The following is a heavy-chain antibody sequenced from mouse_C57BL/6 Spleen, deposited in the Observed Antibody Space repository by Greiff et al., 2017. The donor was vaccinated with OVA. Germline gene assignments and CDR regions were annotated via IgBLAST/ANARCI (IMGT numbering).Heavy chain of an antibody. Sequence: QVHVKQSGAELVKPGASVKLSCKASGYTFTSYWMHWVKQRPGQGLEWIGMIHPNSGSTNYNEKFKSKATLTVDKSSSTAYMQLSSLTSEDSAVYYCARSGIYYYGSSYSYYAMDYWGQGTSVTVSS. J-gene: IGHJ4*01. CDR1: GYTFTSYW. V-gene: IGHV1-64*01. CDR3: ARSGIYYYGSSYSYYAMDY. D-gene: IGHD1-1*01. CDR2: IHPNSGST.